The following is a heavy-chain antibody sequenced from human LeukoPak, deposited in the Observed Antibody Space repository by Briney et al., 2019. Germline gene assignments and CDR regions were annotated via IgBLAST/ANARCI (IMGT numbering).Heavy chain of an antibody. CDR2: ISDDGSSH. Sequence: PGGSLRLSCAASGFTFSSYAMHWIRQAPGKGLEWVAVISDDGSSHSYADSVKGRFTISRDHSKSTLYLQMNSLTGEDTGVYYCARGYASESFYNGPGYWGQGTLVTVSS. CDR3: ARGYASESFYNGPGY. D-gene: IGHD3-10*01. CDR1: GFTFSSYA. V-gene: IGHV3-30-3*01. J-gene: IGHJ4*02.